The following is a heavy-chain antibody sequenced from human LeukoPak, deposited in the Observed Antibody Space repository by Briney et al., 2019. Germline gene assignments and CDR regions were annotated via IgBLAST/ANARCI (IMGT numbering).Heavy chain of an antibody. J-gene: IGHJ4*02. CDR1: GFTFSSYW. D-gene: IGHD6-13*01. CDR2: IKQDGSEK. V-gene: IGHV3-7*03. Sequence: SGGSLRLSCAASGFTFSSYWMSWVRQAPGKGLEWVANIKQDGSEKYYVDSVKGRFTISRDNAKNSLYLQMNSLRAEDTAVFYCAKDQSSSWYTKTDYWGQGTLVTVSS. CDR3: AKDQSSSWYTKTDY.